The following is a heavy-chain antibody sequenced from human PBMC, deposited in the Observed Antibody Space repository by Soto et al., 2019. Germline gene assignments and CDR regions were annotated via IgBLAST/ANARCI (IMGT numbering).Heavy chain of an antibody. D-gene: IGHD1-26*01. V-gene: IGHV3-53*01. CDR2: IYTGGAT. Sequence: EVQLLESGGGLVQPGGSLRLSCAASGFTVSSSYMSWVRQAPGKGLEWVSIIYTGGATYYADSVKGRFTISRDDSKNTLFLQMDGLRVEDTAIYYCVRDSYGTAWGQGTQVTVSS. J-gene: IGHJ5*02. CDR1: GFTVSSSY. CDR3: VRDSYGTA.